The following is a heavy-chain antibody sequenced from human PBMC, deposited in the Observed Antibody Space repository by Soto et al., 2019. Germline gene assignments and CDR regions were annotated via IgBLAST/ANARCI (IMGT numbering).Heavy chain of an antibody. V-gene: IGHV4-30-4*01. CDR3: ARLSPIGGAIDH. J-gene: IGHJ5*02. CDR1: GGSISSGDYY. CDR2: IYYSGST. Sequence: PSETLSLTCTVSGGSISSGDYYWSWIRQPPGKGLERIGYIYYSGSTYYNPSLKSRVTISVDTSKNQFSLKLSSVTAADTAVYYCARLSPIGGAIDHWGQGTLVTVSS.